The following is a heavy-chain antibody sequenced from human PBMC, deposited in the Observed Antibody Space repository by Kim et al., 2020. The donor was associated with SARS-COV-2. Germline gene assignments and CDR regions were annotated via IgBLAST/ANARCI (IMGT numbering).Heavy chain of an antibody. D-gene: IGHD3-3*01. Sequence: GGSLRLSCAASGFTFSSYGMHWVRQAPGKGLEWVAVIWYDGSNKYYADSVKGRFTISRDNSKNTLYLQMNSLRAEDTAVYYCARQPGVAHYGMDVWGQGTTVTVSS. CDR1: GFTFSSYG. J-gene: IGHJ6*02. CDR3: ARQPGVAHYGMDV. V-gene: IGHV3-33*01. CDR2: IWYDGSNK.